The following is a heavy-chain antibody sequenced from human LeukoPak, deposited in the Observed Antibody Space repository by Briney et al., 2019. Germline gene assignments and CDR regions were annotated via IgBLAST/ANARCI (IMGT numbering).Heavy chain of an antibody. Sequence: GESLKISCKGSGYSFTSYWIGWVRQMPGKGLEWMGIIYPGDSDTRYSASFQGQVTISADKSISTAYLQWSSLKASDTAMYYCARLKSYSSSAWDAFDIWGQGTMVTVSS. V-gene: IGHV5-51*01. CDR3: ARLKSYSSSAWDAFDI. J-gene: IGHJ3*02. D-gene: IGHD6-13*01. CDR1: GYSFTSYW. CDR2: IYPGDSDT.